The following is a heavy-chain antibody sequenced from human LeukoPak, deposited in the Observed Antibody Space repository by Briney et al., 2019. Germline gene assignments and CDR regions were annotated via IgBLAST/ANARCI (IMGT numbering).Heavy chain of an antibody. CDR2: INHSGST. CDR3: ARATGYSGYDIDY. V-gene: IGHV4-34*01. Sequence: SETLSLTCAVYGGSFSGYYWSWIRQPPGKGLEWIGEINHSGSTSYNPSLKSRATISVDTSKNQFSLKLSSVTAADTAVYYCARATGYSGYDIDYWGQGTLVTVSS. CDR1: GGSFSGYY. J-gene: IGHJ4*02. D-gene: IGHD5-12*01.